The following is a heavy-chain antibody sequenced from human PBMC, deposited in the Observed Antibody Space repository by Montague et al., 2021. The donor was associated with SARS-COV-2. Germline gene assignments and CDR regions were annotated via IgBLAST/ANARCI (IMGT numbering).Heavy chain of an antibody. CDR2: IYYSGST. CDR1: GGSINSGGYY. D-gene: IGHD6-19*01. V-gene: IGHV4-31*03. J-gene: IGHJ3*02. CDR3: ARVHSVSIGWYPDAFDI. Sequence: TLSLTCTVSGGSINSGGYYWSWIRQHPGKGLEWIGYIYYSGSTYYNPSLKSRLTISVDTSKNQFSLKLSSVTAADTAVYYCARVHSVSIGWYPDAFDIWGQGTMVTVSS.